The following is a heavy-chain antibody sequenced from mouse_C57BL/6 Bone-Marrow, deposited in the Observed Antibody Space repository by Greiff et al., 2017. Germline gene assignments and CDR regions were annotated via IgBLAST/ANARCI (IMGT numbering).Heavy chain of an antibody. D-gene: IGHD1-1*01. CDR2: IDPEDGEP. Sequence: VQLQQSGAELVQPGASVKLSCTASGFNIKAYYMHWVKQRTEPGLEWIGRIDPEDGEPTYAPTFQAKATITADTSSNTAYLHLSSLTSEDTAVYYCARMTTGVADYRGQGSTLTVSS. CDR1: GFNIKAYY. V-gene: IGHV14-2*01. J-gene: IGHJ2*01. CDR3: ARMTTGVADY.